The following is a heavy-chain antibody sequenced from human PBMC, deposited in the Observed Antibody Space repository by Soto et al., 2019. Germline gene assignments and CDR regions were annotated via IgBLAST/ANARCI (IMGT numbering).Heavy chain of an antibody. Sequence: PGGSLRLSCAASGFTFSSYAMSWVRQAPGKGLEWVSVISGSGGSTNYADSVKGRFTISRDNSKNTLYLQMNSLRAEDTAVYYCAKDQGSSWYEIDYWGQGTLVTVSS. D-gene: IGHD6-13*01. CDR1: GFTFSSYA. CDR3: AKDQGSSWYEIDY. CDR2: ISGSGGST. V-gene: IGHV3-23*01. J-gene: IGHJ4*02.